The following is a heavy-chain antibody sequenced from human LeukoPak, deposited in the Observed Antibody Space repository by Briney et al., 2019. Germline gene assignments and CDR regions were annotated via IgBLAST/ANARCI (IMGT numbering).Heavy chain of an antibody. CDR2: ISSSSSNI. D-gene: IGHD1-26*01. J-gene: IGHJ4*02. CDR3: ARVAVGASYFDY. CDR1: GFTFSSYS. V-gene: IGHV3-21*01. Sequence: GGALRLSCAASGFTFSSYSMNGVRQAPGRGGEGVSSISSSSSNIYYADSVKGRFTISRDNAKNSLYLQMNSLRAEDTAVYYCARVAVGASYFDYWGQGTLVTVSS.